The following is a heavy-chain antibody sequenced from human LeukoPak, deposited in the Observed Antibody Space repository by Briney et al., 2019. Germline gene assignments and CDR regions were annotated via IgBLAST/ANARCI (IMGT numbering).Heavy chain of an antibody. CDR3: ARWAGFCSSNNCYNPFAY. V-gene: IGHV1-69*05. Sequence: SVKVSCKASGGTFSSYTISWVRQAPGQGLEWMGGIIPIFGTTSYAQKFQGRVTVTTDESTSTVYMELSSLRSEDTAVYYCARWAGFCSSNNCYNPFAYWGPGTLVTVSS. D-gene: IGHD2-2*02. J-gene: IGHJ4*02. CDR1: GGTFSSYT. CDR2: IIPIFGTT.